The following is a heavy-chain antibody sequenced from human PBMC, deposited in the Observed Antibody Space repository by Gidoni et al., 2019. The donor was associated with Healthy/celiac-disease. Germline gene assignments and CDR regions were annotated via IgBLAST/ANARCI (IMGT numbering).Heavy chain of an antibody. J-gene: IGHJ3*02. CDR1: FSLSNARMG. CDR2: IFSNDEK. V-gene: IGHV2-26*01. D-gene: IGHD4-17*01. CDR3: ARIEEAPTVVILSVDI. Sequence: FSLSNARMGVSWIRQPPGKALEWLAHIFSNDEKSYSTSLKSRLTISKDTSKSQVVLTMTNMDPVETATYYCARIEEAPTVVILSVDIWGQGTMVTVSS.